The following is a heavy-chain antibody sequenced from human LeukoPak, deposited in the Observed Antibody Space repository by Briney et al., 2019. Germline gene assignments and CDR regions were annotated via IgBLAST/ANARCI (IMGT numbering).Heavy chain of an antibody. CDR2: ISSDGSST. V-gene: IGHV3-74*01. D-gene: IGHD2-15*01. J-gene: IGHJ4*02. CDR1: GFSFSSYW. CDR3: ARGRPHGSDY. Sequence: AGSLRLSCAASGFSFSSYWMNWVRQAPGKGLVWVSRISSDGSSTNYADSVKGRCTISRDNAKNTLYLQMNSLRVEDTAVYYCARGRPHGSDYWGQGTLVTVSS.